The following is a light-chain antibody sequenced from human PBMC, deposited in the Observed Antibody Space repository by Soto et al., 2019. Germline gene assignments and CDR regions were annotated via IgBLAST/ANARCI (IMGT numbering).Light chain of an antibody. CDR2: DAS. V-gene: IGKV3-11*01. Sequence: EIVLTQSPATLSLSPGERATHSCRASQSVSSYLAWYQQKPGQAPRLLIYDASNRATGIPARFSGSGSGTDFTLTISSPEPEDFAVYYCQQRSNWRITFGQGTRLEIK. CDR3: QQRSNWRIT. J-gene: IGKJ5*01. CDR1: QSVSSY.